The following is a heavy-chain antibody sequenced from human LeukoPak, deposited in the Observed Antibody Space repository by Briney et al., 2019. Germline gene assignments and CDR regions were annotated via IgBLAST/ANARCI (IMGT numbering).Heavy chain of an antibody. CDR3: ARGRGYDFWSNYYYFDY. V-gene: IGHV1-8*01. Sequence: ASVKVSCKASGYTFTNYDINWVRQATGQGLEWMGWMNPNSGNTDFAQEFQGRVTMTRNISITTAYMELSALRSEDTAVYYCARGRGYDFWSNYYYFDYWGQGILVTVSS. J-gene: IGHJ4*02. CDR1: GYTFTNYD. CDR2: MNPNSGNT. D-gene: IGHD3-3*01.